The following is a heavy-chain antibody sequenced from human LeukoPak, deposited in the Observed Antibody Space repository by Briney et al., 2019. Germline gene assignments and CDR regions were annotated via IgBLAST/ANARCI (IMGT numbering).Heavy chain of an antibody. Sequence: SETLSLTCTVSGGSISSYYWSWIRQPAGKGLGWIGRIYTSGSTNYNPSLKSRVTMSVDTSKNQFSLKLSSVTAADTAVYYCARYGDFNWFDPWGQGTLVTVSS. CDR2: IYTSGST. CDR3: ARYGDFNWFDP. D-gene: IGHD4-17*01. CDR1: GGSISSYY. J-gene: IGHJ5*02. V-gene: IGHV4-4*07.